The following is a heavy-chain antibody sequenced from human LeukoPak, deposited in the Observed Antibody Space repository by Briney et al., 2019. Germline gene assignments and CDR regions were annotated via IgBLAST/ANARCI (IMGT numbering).Heavy chain of an antibody. CDR1: GYRFTTYW. Sequence: RGESLKISFQASGYRFTTYWCAWLRQTPEKGREWMGTINTVVSDTRYGPSFQGQVTISADKSISTAYLQWSSLQASDTAMYYCARLRSYSIAAAGPWGQGTLVTVSS. V-gene: IGHV5-51*01. CDR2: INTVVSDT. D-gene: IGHD6-13*01. J-gene: IGHJ5*02. CDR3: ARLRSYSIAAAGP.